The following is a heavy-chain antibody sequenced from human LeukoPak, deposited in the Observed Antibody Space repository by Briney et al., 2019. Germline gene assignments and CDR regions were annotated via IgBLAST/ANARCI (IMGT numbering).Heavy chain of an antibody. D-gene: IGHD1-26*01. J-gene: IGHJ4*02. Sequence: GASVKVSCKASGYTFTSYGISWVRQAPGQGLEWMGRIIPIFGTANYAQKFQGSVTITTDESTSTAYMELSSLRSEDTAVYYCAREGATSADYWGQGTLVTVSS. V-gene: IGHV1-69*05. CDR1: GYTFTSYG. CDR3: AREGATSADY. CDR2: IIPIFGTA.